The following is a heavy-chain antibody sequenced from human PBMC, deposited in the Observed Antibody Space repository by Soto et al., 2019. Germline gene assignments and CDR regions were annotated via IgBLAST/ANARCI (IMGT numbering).Heavy chain of an antibody. CDR3: ASDRTAWGGWSPDS. Sequence: QVQLVQSGAEVKKPGASVKVSCNASGYTFISYGISWVRQAPGQGLEWMGWISAWNGNTKYAQKFQGRVTMTTDTSTNTVYMELRSLRSDDTTMYYCASDRTAWGGWSPDSWGQGTLVTVSS. D-gene: IGHD2-15*01. CDR2: ISAWNGNT. CDR1: GYTFISYG. J-gene: IGHJ4*02. V-gene: IGHV1-18*01.